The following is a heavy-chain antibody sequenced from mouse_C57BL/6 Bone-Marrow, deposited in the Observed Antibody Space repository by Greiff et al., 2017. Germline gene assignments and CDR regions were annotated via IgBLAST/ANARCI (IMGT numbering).Heavy chain of an antibody. Sequence: EVKLMESGGGLVQPGGSLKLSCAASGFTFSDYYMYWVRQTPEKRLEWVAYISNGGGSTYYPDTVKGRFTISRDNAKNTLYLQMSRLKSEDTAMYYCARPNYYGSSYVGFAYWGQGTLVTVSA. CDR3: ARPNYYGSSYVGFAY. CDR1: GFTFSDYY. CDR2: ISNGGGST. V-gene: IGHV5-12*01. D-gene: IGHD1-1*01. J-gene: IGHJ3*01.